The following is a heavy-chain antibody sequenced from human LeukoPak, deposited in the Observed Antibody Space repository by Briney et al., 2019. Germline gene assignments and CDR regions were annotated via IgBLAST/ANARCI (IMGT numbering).Heavy chain of an antibody. CDR1: GYTFTSYG. Sequence: ASVKVSCRASGYTFTSYGISWVRQAPGQGLEWMGWISAYNGNTNYAQKLQGRVTMTTDTSTSTAYMELRSLRSDDTAVYYCAREKTIYDILTGYYFDYWGQGTLVTVSS. J-gene: IGHJ4*02. CDR3: AREKTIYDILTGYYFDY. CDR2: ISAYNGNT. V-gene: IGHV1-18*01. D-gene: IGHD3-9*01.